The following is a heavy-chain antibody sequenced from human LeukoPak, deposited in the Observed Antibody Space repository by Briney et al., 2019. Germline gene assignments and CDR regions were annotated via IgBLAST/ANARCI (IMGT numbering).Heavy chain of an antibody. CDR2: INLNGGGT. D-gene: IGHD1-1*01. V-gene: IGHV1-2*02. Sequence: ASVKVSCKASGYTFTGYYMHWVRQAPGQGLEWMGWINLNGGGTNYAQKFQGRVTMTRDTSISTAYMELSRLRSDDTAVYYCARAHNFRDDLDYWGQGTLVTVSS. CDR3: ARAHNFRDDLDY. J-gene: IGHJ4*02. CDR1: GYTFTGYY.